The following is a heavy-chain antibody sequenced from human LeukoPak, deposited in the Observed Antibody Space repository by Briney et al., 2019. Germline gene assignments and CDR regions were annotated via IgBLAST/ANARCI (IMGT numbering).Heavy chain of an antibody. CDR3: ARVTGYTIEDYFDY. CDR2: INHSGST. J-gene: IGHJ4*02. Sequence: SETLSLTCAVYGGSFSGYYWSWIRQPPGKGLEWIGEINHSGSTNYNPSLKSRVTISVDTSKNQFSLKLTSVTAADTAVYYCARVTGYTIEDYFDYWGQGTLVTVSS. CDR1: GGSFSGYY. D-gene: IGHD3-9*01. V-gene: IGHV4-34*01.